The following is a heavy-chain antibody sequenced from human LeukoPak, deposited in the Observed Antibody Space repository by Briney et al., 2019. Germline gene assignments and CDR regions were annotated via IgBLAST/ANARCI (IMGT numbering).Heavy chain of an antibody. Sequence: SETLSLTCAVSGYSISSGYYWGWVRQPPGKGLEWIASSYYRGTTYYKASLKSRLTVSRDTSKNEFSLKVRSVTVADTAVYYCAREDEYDAWNEESSRDYWGQGILVTVSS. CDR3: AREDEYDAWNEESSRDY. CDR1: GYSISSGYY. D-gene: IGHD3-3*01. CDR2: SYYRGTT. J-gene: IGHJ4*02. V-gene: IGHV4-38-2*02.